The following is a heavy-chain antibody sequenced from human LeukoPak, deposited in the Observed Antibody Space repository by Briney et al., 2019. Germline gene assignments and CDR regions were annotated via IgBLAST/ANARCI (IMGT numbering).Heavy chain of an antibody. CDR1: GGSISSYY. CDR3: ARGIAGDAFDI. D-gene: IGHD2-15*01. CDR2: IYYSGST. J-gene: IGHJ3*02. Sequence: SETLSLTCTVSGGSISSYYWSWIRQPPGKGLEWIGYIYYSGSTNYNPSLKSRVTISVDTSKNQLSLKLSSVTAADTAVYYCARGIAGDAFDIWGRGTMVTVSS. V-gene: IGHV4-59*01.